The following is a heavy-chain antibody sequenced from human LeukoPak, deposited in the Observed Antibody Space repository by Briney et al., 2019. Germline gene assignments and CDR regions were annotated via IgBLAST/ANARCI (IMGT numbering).Heavy chain of an antibody. Sequence: GGSLRLSCADSGFTFSDAWMSWVRQAPGRGLEWVGRIKSKTDSAATDYAAPVKGRFTISKDDSKNTLFLQMNRLRTEDAAVYYCTTATMIRGAPDYWGQGTLVTVSS. V-gene: IGHV3-15*01. CDR1: GFTFSDAW. CDR2: IKSKTDSAAT. CDR3: TTATMIRGAPDY. J-gene: IGHJ4*02. D-gene: IGHD3-10*01.